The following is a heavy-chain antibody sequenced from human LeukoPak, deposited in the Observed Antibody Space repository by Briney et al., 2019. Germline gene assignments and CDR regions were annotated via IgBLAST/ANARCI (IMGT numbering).Heavy chain of an antibody. CDR1: GGSISGYY. J-gene: IGHJ6*03. Sequence: PSETLSLTCTVSGGSISGYYWSWIRQPAGKGLQWIGRLHTSGSSSYNPSLKSRVTISADKSKNQFSLKLSSVTAADTALYYCARASPSGGYMDVWGKGTTVTVSS. V-gene: IGHV4-4*07. CDR3: ARASPSGGYMDV. D-gene: IGHD3-10*01. CDR2: LHTSGSS.